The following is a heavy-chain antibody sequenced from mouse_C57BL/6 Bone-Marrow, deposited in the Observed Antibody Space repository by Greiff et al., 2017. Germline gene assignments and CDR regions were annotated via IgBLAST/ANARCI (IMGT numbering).Heavy chain of an antibody. V-gene: IGHV14-4*01. CDR1: GFTIKDDY. J-gene: IGHJ2*01. CDR3: ASMYEFDY. CDR2: IDPENGDT. Sequence: EVQLQQSGAELVRPGASVKLSCTASGFTIKDDYMHWVKQRPEQGLEWIGWIDPENGDTEYASKFQGKATITADTSSNTAYLQLSSLTSEDTAVDYGASMYEFDYWGQGTTLTVSS. D-gene: IGHD2-14*01.